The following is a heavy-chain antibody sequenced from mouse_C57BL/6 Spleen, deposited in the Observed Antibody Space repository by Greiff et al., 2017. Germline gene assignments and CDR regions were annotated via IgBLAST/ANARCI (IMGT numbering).Heavy chain of an antibody. CDR1: GYTFTSYW. J-gene: IGHJ3*01. CDR2: IDPSDSYT. Sequence: QVQLQQPGAELVRPGTSVKLSCKASGYTFTSYWMHWVKQRPGQGLEWIGVIDPSDSYTNYNQKFKGKATLTVDTSSSTAYLQLSSLTSEDSAVYYCARGGGYGSSSAWFAYWGQGTLVTVSA. D-gene: IGHD1-1*01. CDR3: ARGGGYGSSSAWFAY. V-gene: IGHV1-59*01.